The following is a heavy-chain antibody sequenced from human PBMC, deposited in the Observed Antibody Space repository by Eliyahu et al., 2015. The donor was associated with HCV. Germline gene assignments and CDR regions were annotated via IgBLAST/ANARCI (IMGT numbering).Heavy chain of an antibody. CDR2: MYPADSDT. CDR1: GYSFTSDY. J-gene: IGHJ4*02. CDR3: ARLGSSWYFDY. V-gene: IGHV5-51*01. Sequence: EVQLVQSGAEVKKPGESLKIPCKGSGYSFTSDYIGGVRQVPGKGLEGMGIMYPADSDTXFSPSFQGQVTFSADKSISTAYLQWSSLKASDTAIYFCARLGSSWYFDYWGQGTLVTVSS. D-gene: IGHD6-13*01.